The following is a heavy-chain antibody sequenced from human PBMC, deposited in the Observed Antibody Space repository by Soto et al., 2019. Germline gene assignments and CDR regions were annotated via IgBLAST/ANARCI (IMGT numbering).Heavy chain of an antibody. Sequence: QVQLVQSGAEVKKPGASVKVSCKTSGYTFTSFQMHWVRQAPGQGLEWVGIINPGNGRTSYAQNFEGRVTMTSDTSTRTIYMELSRLRSEDTAVYYCANCRLPSIPAAADYWGQGTLVTVSS. V-gene: IGHV1-46*01. D-gene: IGHD2-2*01. J-gene: IGHJ4*02. CDR2: INPGNGRT. CDR1: GYTFTSFQ. CDR3: ANCRLPSIPAAADY.